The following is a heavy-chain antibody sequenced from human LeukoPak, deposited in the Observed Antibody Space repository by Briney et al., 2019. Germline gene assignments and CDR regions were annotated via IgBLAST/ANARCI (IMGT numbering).Heavy chain of an antibody. D-gene: IGHD2-15*01. Sequence: SGGSLRLSCAASGFIVSSNYMSWVRQAPGKGLEWVSVIYSGGSTYYADSVKGRFTISRDNSKNTLYLQMNSLRAEDTAVYYCARDPRLGYCSGGSCYADQYGMDVWGQGTTVTVSS. CDR1: GFIVSSNY. CDR3: ARDPRLGYCSGGSCYADQYGMDV. V-gene: IGHV3-66*01. J-gene: IGHJ6*02. CDR2: IYSGGST.